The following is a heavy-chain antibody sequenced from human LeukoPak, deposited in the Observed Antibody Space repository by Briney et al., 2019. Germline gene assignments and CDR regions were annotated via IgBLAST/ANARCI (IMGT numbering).Heavy chain of an antibody. V-gene: IGHV3-9*01. J-gene: IGHJ4*02. CDR3: LTSSFDH. Sequence: GRSLRLSCAASGFTLGDYDIHWVRQAPGKGPEWVSSISSNSDTIAYAEPVKGRFTVSRNNTINSLYLQMDSLRVEDTALYYCLTSSFDHWGQGTLVTVSS. CDR1: GFTLGDYD. CDR2: ISSNSDTI.